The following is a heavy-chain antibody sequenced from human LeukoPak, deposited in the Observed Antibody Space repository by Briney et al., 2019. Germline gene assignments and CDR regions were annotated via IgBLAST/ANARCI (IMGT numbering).Heavy chain of an antibody. CDR3: VREGNELLSKNFDY. V-gene: IGHV1-2*02. D-gene: IGHD2-21*02. Sequence: ASVKVSCKASGFTFTGYYIHWVRQAPGQGLGWMGYINPHSGGTNSPQKFQGRVTMTTDTSISAAYMELSSLISDDTAMYYCVREGNELLSKNFDYWDQGTLVTVSS. CDR2: INPHSGGT. CDR1: GFTFTGYY. J-gene: IGHJ4*02.